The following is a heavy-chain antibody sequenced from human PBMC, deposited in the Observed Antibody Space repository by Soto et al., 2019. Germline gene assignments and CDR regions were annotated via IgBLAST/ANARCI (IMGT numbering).Heavy chain of an antibody. Sequence: GGSLRLSCAASGFTFSSYAMSWVRQAPGKGLEWVSAISGSGGSTYYADSVKGRFTISRDNSKNTLYLQMNSLRAEDTAVYYCAKDPGGISSTYDSSGYYDNYYYYGMDVWGQGTTVTVSS. D-gene: IGHD3-22*01. CDR3: AKDPGGISSTYDSSGYYDNYYYYGMDV. J-gene: IGHJ6*02. CDR2: ISGSGGST. V-gene: IGHV3-23*01. CDR1: GFTFSSYA.